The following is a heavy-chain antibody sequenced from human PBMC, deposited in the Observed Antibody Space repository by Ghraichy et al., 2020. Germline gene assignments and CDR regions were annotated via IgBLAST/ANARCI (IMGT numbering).Heavy chain of an antibody. J-gene: IGHJ4*02. CDR2: ISGNGAST. CDR1: GFTFSTYA. D-gene: IGHD3-10*01. CDR3: AKKFYYGSESTSDLFDY. Sequence: GVLRLSCAASGFTFSTYAMSWVRQAPGKGPEWVSAISGNGASTNYADSVRGRFTISRDNSKNTLYLQMNSLRVEETAVYYCAKKFYYGSESTSDLFDYWGQGTLVTVSS. V-gene: IGHV3-23*01.